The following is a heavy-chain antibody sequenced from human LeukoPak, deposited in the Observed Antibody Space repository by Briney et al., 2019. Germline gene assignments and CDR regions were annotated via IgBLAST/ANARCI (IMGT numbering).Heavy chain of an antibody. D-gene: IGHD3-22*01. CDR1: GGSISSSSYY. V-gene: IGHV4-61*02. J-gene: IGHJ4*02. CDR3: ARDLYYYDSSGYYIFDY. CDR2: IYTSGST. Sequence: SETLSLTCTVSGGSISSSSYYWSWIRQPAGKGLEWIGRIYTSGSTNYNPSLKSRVTMSVDTSKNQFSLKLSSVTAADTAVYYCARDLYYYDSSGYYIFDYWGQGTLVTVSS.